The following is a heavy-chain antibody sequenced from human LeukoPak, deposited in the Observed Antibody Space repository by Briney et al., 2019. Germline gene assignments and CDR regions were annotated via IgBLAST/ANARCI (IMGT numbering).Heavy chain of an antibody. D-gene: IGHD3-16*01. V-gene: IGHV1-2*06. CDR3: ARGWGSGTRVDY. CDR2: INPNSGGT. J-gene: IGHJ4*02. CDR1: GYTFTGYY. Sequence: GASVKVSCKASGYTFTGYYMHWVRQAPGQGLEWMGRINPNSGGTNYAQKLQGRVTMTTDTSTSTAYMELRSLRSDDTAVYYCARGWGSGTRVDYWGQGTLVTVSS.